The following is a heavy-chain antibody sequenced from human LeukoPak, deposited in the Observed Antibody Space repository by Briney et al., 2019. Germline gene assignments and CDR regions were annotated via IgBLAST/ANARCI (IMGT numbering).Heavy chain of an antibody. CDR1: GGSISSYY. J-gene: IGHJ4*02. V-gene: IGHV4-59*08. CDR3: ARLPAGNSSGWYEYYFDY. Sequence: KPTETLSLTCTVSGGSISSYYWSCIRQPPGKGLEWIGYIYYSGSTNYNPSLKSRVTISVDTSKTQFSLKLSSVTAADTAVYYCARLPAGNSSGWYEYYFDYWGQGTLVTVSS. D-gene: IGHD6-19*01. CDR2: IYYSGST.